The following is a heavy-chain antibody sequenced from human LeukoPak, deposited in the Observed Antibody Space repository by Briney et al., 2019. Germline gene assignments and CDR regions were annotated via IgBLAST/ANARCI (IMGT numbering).Heavy chain of an antibody. CDR2: ISGSGGST. J-gene: IGHJ4*02. D-gene: IGHD3-3*01. Sequence: GGSLRLSCAASGFTFSSYAMSWVRQAPGKGLEWVSAISGSGGSTYYADSVKGRFTISRDNSKNTLYLQMNSLRAEDTAVYYCAKSQELYYDFWSGYSDCWGQGTLVTVSS. CDR1: GFTFSSYA. V-gene: IGHV3-23*01. CDR3: AKSQELYYDFWSGYSDC.